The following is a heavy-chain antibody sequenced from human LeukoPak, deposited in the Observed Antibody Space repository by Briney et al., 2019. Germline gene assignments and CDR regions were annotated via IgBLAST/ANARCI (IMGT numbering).Heavy chain of an antibody. CDR3: AREAYCGGPSCFAVSYMDV. J-gene: IGHJ6*03. CDR1: GFTFTEYW. D-gene: IGHD2-21*01. V-gene: IGHV3-7*01. Sequence: PGGSLRLSCAASGFTFTEYWMTWVRQAPGQRLEWVANIKQDGSEVYYVDSVEGRFTISRDNTKNSVYLQMNSLGVEDTAVYYCAREAYCGGPSCFAVSYMDVWGEGITVTVSS. CDR2: IKQDGSEV.